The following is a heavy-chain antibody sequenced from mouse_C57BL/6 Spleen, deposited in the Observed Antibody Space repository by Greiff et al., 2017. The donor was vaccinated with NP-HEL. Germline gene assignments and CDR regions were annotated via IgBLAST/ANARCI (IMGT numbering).Heavy chain of an antibody. V-gene: IGHV1-80*01. Sequence: QVQLQQSGAELVKPGASVKISCKASAYAFSSYWMNWVKQRPGKGLEGIGQIYPGDGDTNYNGKFKGKATLTADKSSSTAYMQLSSLTSEDSAVYFCARADFYYGSTNWYFDVWGTGTTVTVSS. CDR1: AYAFSSYW. D-gene: IGHD1-1*01. CDR3: ARADFYYGSTNWYFDV. J-gene: IGHJ1*03. CDR2: IYPGDGDT.